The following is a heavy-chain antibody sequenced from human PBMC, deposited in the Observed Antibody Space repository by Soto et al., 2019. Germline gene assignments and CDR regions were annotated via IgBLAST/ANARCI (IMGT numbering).Heavy chain of an antibody. CDR1: GYTFTSYY. V-gene: IGHV1-18*04. CDR3: ARDDSDTVYGDYASPQSYGMDV. D-gene: IGHD4-17*01. J-gene: IGHJ6*04. Sequence: ASVKVSCKASGYTFTSYYMHWVRQAPGQGLEWMGWISGYNGNTKYAEKFQNRVTMTTDTSTNTAQMELRSLRSDDTAVYYCARDDSDTVYGDYASPQSYGMDVWGKGTTVTVSS. CDR2: ISGYNGNT.